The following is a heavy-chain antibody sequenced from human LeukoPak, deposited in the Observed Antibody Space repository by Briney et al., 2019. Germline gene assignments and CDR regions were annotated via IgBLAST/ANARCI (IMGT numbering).Heavy chain of an antibody. Sequence: PGGSLRLSCAASGFTFSSYSMNWVRQAPGKGLEWVSYISSSSSTIYYADSVKGRFTISRDNAKNSLYLQMNSLRAEDTAVYYCASGGDKGYWGQGTLVTVSS. CDR2: ISSSSSTI. J-gene: IGHJ4*02. CDR1: GFTFSSYS. D-gene: IGHD3-16*01. CDR3: ASGGDKGY. V-gene: IGHV3-48*04.